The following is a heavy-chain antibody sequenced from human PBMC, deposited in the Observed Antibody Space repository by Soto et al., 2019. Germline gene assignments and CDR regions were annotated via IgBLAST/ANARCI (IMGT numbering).Heavy chain of an antibody. CDR3: ASERIAVAGTGPTSDY. Sequence: ASVKVSCKASGYTFTSYDINWVRQATGQGLEWMGWMNPNSGNTGYAQKFQGRVTMTRNTSISTAYMELSSLRSEDTAVYYCASERIAVAGTGPTSDYWGQGTLVTVSS. CDR2: MNPNSGNT. V-gene: IGHV1-8*01. J-gene: IGHJ4*02. CDR1: GYTFTSYD. D-gene: IGHD6-19*01.